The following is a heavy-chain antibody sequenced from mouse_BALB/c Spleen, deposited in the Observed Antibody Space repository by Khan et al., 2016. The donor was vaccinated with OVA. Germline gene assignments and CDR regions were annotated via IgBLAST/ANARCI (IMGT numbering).Heavy chain of an antibody. D-gene: IGHD3-1*01. CDR1: GYTFTNYW. J-gene: IGHJ2*01. CDR3: ARRGAARATWDYFDY. CDR2: IYPGGGYT. V-gene: IGHV1-63*02. Sequence: QVQLKESGAELVRPGTSVKMSCKAAGYTFTNYWIGWVKQRPGHGLEWIGDIYPGGGYTNYNEKFKGKATLTADTSSSTAYMQLSSLTSGDSVISYVARRGAARATWDYFDYWGQGTTLTVSS.